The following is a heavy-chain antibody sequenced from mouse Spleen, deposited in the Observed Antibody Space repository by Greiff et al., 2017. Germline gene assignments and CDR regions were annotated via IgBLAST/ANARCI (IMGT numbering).Heavy chain of an antibody. CDR1: GYSFTGYT. J-gene: IGHJ4*01. V-gene: IGHV1-18*01. D-gene: IGHD2-2*01. CDR2: INPYNGGT. Sequence: DVKLQESGPELVKPGASMKISCKASGYSFTGYTMNWVKQSHGKNLEWIGLINPYNGGTSYNQKFKGKATLTVDKSSSTAYMELLSLTSEDSAVYYCARRGIYYGYDEAMDYWGQGTSVTVSS. CDR3: ARRGIYYGYDEAMDY.